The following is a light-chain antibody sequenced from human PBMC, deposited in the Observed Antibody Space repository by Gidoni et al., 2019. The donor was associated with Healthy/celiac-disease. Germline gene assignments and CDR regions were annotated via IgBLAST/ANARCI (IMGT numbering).Light chain of an antibody. CDR1: SSDVGGYNY. CDR2: DVS. J-gene: IGLJ3*02. CDR3: SSYTSSSTLV. Sequence: QSALTQHASVPGSPGQSITISCTGTSSDVGGYNYVTWYQQHPGQAPKLMIYDVSNRPSGVSNRFSGSKSGNTASLTISGLQAEDEADYYCSSYTSSSTLVFGGGTKLTVL. V-gene: IGLV2-14*03.